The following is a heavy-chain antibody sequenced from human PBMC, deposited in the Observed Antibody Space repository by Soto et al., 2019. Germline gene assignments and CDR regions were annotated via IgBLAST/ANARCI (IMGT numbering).Heavy chain of an antibody. V-gene: IGHV4-30-4*01. J-gene: IGHJ6*02. CDR2: IFYSGTT. Sequence: LSLTCTVSGDSISSADYYWSWIRQTPGKGLEWIEHIFYSGTTYYNPSLKSRLTISVDTSKNHFSLRLTSVTPADTAVYYCPRDLWVEPELCYYGMNVWGQGTTVTVAS. CDR3: PRDLWVEPELCYYGMNV. CDR1: GDSISSADYY. D-gene: IGHD1-1*01.